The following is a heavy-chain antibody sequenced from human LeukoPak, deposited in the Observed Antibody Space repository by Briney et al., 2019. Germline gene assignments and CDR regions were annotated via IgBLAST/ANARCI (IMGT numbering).Heavy chain of an antibody. CDR1: GFTFSSYA. J-gene: IGHJ4*02. CDR3: ARDSIVGTTNFDY. V-gene: IGHV3-23*01. CDR2: TSGSGRT. D-gene: IGHD1-26*01. Sequence: GGSLRLSCAASGFTFSSYAMSWVRQAPGKGLEWVSATSGSGRTYYAESVKGRFTVSRDNSKNTLYLQMNSLRAEDTAVYYCARDSIVGTTNFDYWGQGTLVTVSS.